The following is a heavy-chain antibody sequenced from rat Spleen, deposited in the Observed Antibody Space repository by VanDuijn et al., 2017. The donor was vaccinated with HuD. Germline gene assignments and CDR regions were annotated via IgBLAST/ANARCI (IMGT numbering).Heavy chain of an antibody. D-gene: IGHD1-2*01. Sequence: EVQLQESGPGLVKPSQSLSLTCSVTGYSITSNYWGWIRKFPGDKMEWMGYINSAGSNNYNPSLKSRISITRDTSKNQFFLSVNSVKSEDTANYYWARSVAAISTGVMDGWGQGASVTVSS. CDR3: ARSVAAISTGVMDG. V-gene: IGHV3-3*01. CDR2: INSAGSN. J-gene: IGHJ4*01. CDR1: GYSITSNY.